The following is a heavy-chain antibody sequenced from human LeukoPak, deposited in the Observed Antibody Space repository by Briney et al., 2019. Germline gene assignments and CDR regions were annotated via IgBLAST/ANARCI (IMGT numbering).Heavy chain of an antibody. J-gene: IGHJ6*03. D-gene: IGHD1-7*01. Sequence: ASVKVSCKASGGTFSSYATSWVRQAPGQGLEWMGRIIPIFGTANYAQKFQGRVTITTDESTSTAYMELSSLRSEDTAVYYCARGITGTTEDYYYYMDVWGKGTTVTVSS. CDR2: IIPIFGTA. V-gene: IGHV1-69*05. CDR3: ARGITGTTEDYYYYMDV. CDR1: GGTFSSYA.